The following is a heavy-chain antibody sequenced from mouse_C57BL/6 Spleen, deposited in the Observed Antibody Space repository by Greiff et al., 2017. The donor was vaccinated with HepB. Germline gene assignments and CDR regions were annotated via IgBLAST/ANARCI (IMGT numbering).Heavy chain of an antibody. CDR1: GFSLTSYG. J-gene: IGHJ1*03. V-gene: IGHV2-2*01. CDR3: ARNWPMINHWYFDV. D-gene: IGHD2-4*01. CDR2: IWSGGST. Sequence: QVQLKESGPGLVQPSQSLSITCTVSGFSLTSYGVHWVRQSPGKGLEWLGVIWSGGSTDYNAAFISRLSISKDNSKSQVFFKMNSLQADDTAIYYCARNWPMINHWYFDVWGTGTTVTVSS.